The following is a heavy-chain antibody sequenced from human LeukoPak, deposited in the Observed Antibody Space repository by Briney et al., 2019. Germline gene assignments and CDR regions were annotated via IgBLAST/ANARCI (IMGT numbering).Heavy chain of an antibody. D-gene: IGHD6-13*01. J-gene: IGHJ6*02. CDR3: ARVGRGESGSSWGDYYYGMDV. V-gene: IGHV3-21*01. Sequence: GSLRLSCAASGFTFSSYNMNWVRQAPGKGLEWVSSISSSSSYIHYTDSLEGRFTISRDNAKNSLYLQMNSLRAEDTALYYCARVGRGESGSSWGDYYYGMDVWGQGTTVTVSS. CDR2: ISSSSSYI. CDR1: GFTFSSYN.